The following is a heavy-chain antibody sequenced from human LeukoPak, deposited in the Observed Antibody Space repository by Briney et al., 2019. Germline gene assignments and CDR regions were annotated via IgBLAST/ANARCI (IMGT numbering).Heavy chain of an antibody. CDR2: IILNRGVT. CDR1: GYTFTGYY. V-gene: IGHV1-2*02. CDR3: ARGPYGYSGGSYRYGWLDY. D-gene: IGHD3-16*02. Sequence: SLKVSCVASGYTFTGYYMHWVRQAPDQGLEWVVCIILNRGVTNYAQRFQGRVTMTRDTSISTAYMYMSRLGAHETALYYCARGPYGYSGGSYRYGWLDYWGQGTLVTVSS. J-gene: IGHJ4*02.